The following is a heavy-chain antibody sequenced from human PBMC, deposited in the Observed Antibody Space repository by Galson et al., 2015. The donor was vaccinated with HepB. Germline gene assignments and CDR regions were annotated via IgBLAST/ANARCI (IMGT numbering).Heavy chain of an antibody. J-gene: IGHJ4*01. Sequence: QSGAEVKKPGASVEVSFKASGYTVNSYTVNWVPQAAGQRLEWMGRVNTDNGDTQYAPELQDRVTLSTATSTTTAYMELKSLRSDDTAVYYCARGGMVTIGGPIFDYWGHGTLVTVSS. D-gene: IGHD3-16*01. CDR2: VNTDNGDT. CDR3: ARGGMVTIGGPIFDY. V-gene: IGHV1-18*01. CDR1: GYTVNSYT.